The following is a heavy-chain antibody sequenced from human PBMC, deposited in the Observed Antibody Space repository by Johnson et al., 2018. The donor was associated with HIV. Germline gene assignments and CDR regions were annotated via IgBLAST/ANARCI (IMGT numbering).Heavy chain of an antibody. Sequence: VQLVESGGGLVQPGGSLKLSCAASGFTFSGSAMHWVRQASGKGLAWVGRIRSKANSYATAYAASVKGRFTISRDDSKNTAYLQMNSLKTEDTAVYYCTSKKSIGYCSGGSCYSPPFDIWGQGTMVTVSS. CDR3: TSKKSIGYCSGGSCYSPPFDI. D-gene: IGHD2-15*01. CDR1: GFTFSGSA. V-gene: IGHV3-73*02. J-gene: IGHJ3*02. CDR2: IRSKANSYAT.